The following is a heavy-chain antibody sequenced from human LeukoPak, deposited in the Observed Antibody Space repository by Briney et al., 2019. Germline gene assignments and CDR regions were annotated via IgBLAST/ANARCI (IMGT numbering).Heavy chain of an antibody. CDR1: GFTFSSYG. D-gene: IGHD3-10*01. Sequence: GGSLRLSCAASGFTFSSYGMHWVRQAPGKGLEWVAVISYDGSNKYYADSVKGRFTISRDNSKNTLYLQMNSLRAEDTAVYYCAKNLMVRLWGAFDIWGQGTMVTVSS. CDR3: AKNLMVRLWGAFDI. CDR2: ISYDGSNK. V-gene: IGHV3-30*18. J-gene: IGHJ3*02.